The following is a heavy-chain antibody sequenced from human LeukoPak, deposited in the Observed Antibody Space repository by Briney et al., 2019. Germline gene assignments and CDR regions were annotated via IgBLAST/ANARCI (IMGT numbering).Heavy chain of an antibody. J-gene: IGHJ5*02. Sequence: GGSLRLSCAASGFTFSSYSMNWVRQAPGKGLEWVSSISSSSSYIYYADSVKGRFTISRDNAKNSLYLQMNSLRAEDTAVYYCARGKMVRGVMGDWFDPWGQGTLVTVSS. CDR2: ISSSSSYI. CDR3: ARGKMVRGVMGDWFDP. V-gene: IGHV3-21*01. D-gene: IGHD3-10*01. CDR1: GFTFSSYS.